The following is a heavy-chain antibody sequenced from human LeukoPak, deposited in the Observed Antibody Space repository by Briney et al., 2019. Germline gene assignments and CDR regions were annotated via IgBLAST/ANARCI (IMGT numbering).Heavy chain of an antibody. CDR3: ARSGVVVPAAAYYYMDV. Sequence: SVKVSCKASGGTFSSYAISWVRQAPGQGLEWMGGIIPIFGTANYAQKFQGRVTITADESTCTAYMELSSLRSEDTAVYYCARSGVVVPAAAYYYMDVWGKGTTVTVSS. D-gene: IGHD2-2*01. V-gene: IGHV1-69*13. CDR2: IIPIFGTA. J-gene: IGHJ6*03. CDR1: GGTFSSYA.